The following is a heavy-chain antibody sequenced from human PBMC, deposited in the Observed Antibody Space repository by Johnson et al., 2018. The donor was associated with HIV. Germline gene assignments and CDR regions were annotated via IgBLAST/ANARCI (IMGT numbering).Heavy chain of an antibody. V-gene: IGHV3-30*04. CDR2: ISYDGRNK. CDR3: ARDKSGGGTDSGYDHFSAPDAFDI. J-gene: IGHJ3*02. CDR1: GFTFSSYA. D-gene: IGHD5-12*01. Sequence: QVQLVESGGGVVQPERSLRLSCSASGFTFSSYAMHWVRQAPGKGLEWVACISYDGRNKHYAGSVKGRFTISRDNSKNTLYLQMNSLRAEDTAVYYCARDKSGGGTDSGYDHFSAPDAFDIWGQGTMVTVSS.